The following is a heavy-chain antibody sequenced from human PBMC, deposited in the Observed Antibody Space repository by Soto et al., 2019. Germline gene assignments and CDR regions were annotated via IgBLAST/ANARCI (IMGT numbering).Heavy chain of an antibody. CDR3: AREGDDIVILVAAPLYPSSYGMDV. J-gene: IGHJ6*02. D-gene: IGHD2-15*01. CDR1: GYTFTNYY. V-gene: IGHV1-46*04. CDR2: INPSGGST. Sequence: QVQLVQSGAEVKKPGASVKVSCKASGYTFTNYYMHWVRQAPGQGLEWMGIINPSGGSTSYSQKLQGRVTMPRDTSTSTVYMELSSLRSEATAVYDCAREGDDIVILVAAPLYPSSYGMDVWGQGTTVTVSS.